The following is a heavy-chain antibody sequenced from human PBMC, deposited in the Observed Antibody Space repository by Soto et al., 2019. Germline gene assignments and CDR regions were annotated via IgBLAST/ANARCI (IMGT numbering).Heavy chain of an antibody. CDR1: GFTFSSYW. Sequence: EVQLVESGGGLVQPGGSLRLSCAASGFTFSSYWMHWVRQAPGKGLVWVSRINSDGSSTSYADSVKARFTISRDNAKNTLYLQMNRLRAEDTAVYYCVRTSLVVAAATREDYWGQGTLVTVSS. CDR3: VRTSLVVAAATREDY. D-gene: IGHD2-15*01. J-gene: IGHJ4*02. CDR2: INSDGSST. V-gene: IGHV3-74*01.